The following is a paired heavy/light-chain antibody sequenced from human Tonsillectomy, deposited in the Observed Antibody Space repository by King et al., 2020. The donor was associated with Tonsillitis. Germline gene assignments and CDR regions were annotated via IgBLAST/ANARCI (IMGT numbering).Light chain of an antibody. CDR2: GNN. Sequence: QSVLTQPPSASGTPGQRVTISCSGSRSNIGSNYVYWYQQLPRTAPKLLIYGNNQRPSGVPDRFSGSKSGTSASLAISGLRSEDEADYYCAAWDDSLSGRVFGGGTKLTVL. J-gene: IGLJ3*02. V-gene: IGLV1-47*02. CDR3: AAWDDSLSGRV. CDR1: RSNIGSNY.
Heavy chain of an antibody. V-gene: IGHV3-73*02. D-gene: IGHD2-21*01. CDR1: GFAFSGSA. CDR2: IKRKAASSAT. J-gene: IGHJ4*02. CDR3: VARLCGDAYCYSDY. Sequence: EVQVVESGGGLVQPGGSLKLSCAASGFAFSGSAIHWVRQASGKGLEWVGRIKRKAASSATAYAASVKGRFTLSRDDSKNTAYLEMNTLKIEDTAVYYCVARLCGDAYCYSDYWGQGTLVTVSS.